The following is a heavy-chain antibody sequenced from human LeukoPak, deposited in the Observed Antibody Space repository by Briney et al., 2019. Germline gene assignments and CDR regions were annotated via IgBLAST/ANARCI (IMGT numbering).Heavy chain of an antibody. J-gene: IGHJ4*02. CDR1: GYTFTSYA. CDR2: INTNTGNP. D-gene: IGHD3-3*01. CDR3: ARAGLLYDFWSGYSDGNFDC. V-gene: IGHV7-4-1*02. Sequence: GASVKVSCKASGYTFTSYAMNWVRQAPGQGLEWMGWINTNTGNPTYAQGFTGRFVFSLDTSVSTAYLQISSLKAEDTAVYYCARAGLLYDFWSGYSDGNFDCWGQGTLVTVSS.